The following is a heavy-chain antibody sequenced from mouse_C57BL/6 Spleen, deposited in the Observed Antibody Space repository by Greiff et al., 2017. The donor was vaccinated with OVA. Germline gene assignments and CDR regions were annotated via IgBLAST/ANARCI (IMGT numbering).Heavy chain of an antibody. J-gene: IGHJ3*01. CDR3: AREITTGSSYAEGFAY. D-gene: IGHD1-1*01. V-gene: IGHV1-76*01. CDR2: IYPGSGNT. Sequence: QVQLKESGAELVRPGASVKLSCKASGYTFTDYYINWVKQRPGQGLEWIARIYPGSGNTYYNEKFKGKATLTAEKSSSTAYMQLSSLTSEDSAVYFCAREITTGSSYAEGFAYWGQGTLVTVSA. CDR1: GYTFTDYY.